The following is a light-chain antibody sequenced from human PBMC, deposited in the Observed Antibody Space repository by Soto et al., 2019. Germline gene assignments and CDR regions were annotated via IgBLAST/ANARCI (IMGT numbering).Light chain of an antibody. Sequence: SYELTQPPSVAVAPGTTASITCEGNNIGSKSVHWYQKKSGQAPVLVIHSDNDRPSGIPDRFSGSNSGNTATLTISRVEDGDEADYYRRVWDSITDHVVFGGGTKLTVL. J-gene: IGLJ2*01. V-gene: IGLV3-21*04. CDR2: SDN. CDR1: NIGSKS. CDR3: RVWDSITDHVV.